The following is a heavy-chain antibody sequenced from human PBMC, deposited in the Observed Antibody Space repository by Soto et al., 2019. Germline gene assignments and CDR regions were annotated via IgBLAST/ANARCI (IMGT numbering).Heavy chain of an antibody. Sequence: QVQLQESGPGLVKPSETLSLTCTVSGGSISSYYWSWIRQPPGKGLEWIGYIYYSGSTNYNPSLKSRVTISVDTFKNQFSLKLSSVTAVDTAVYYCARHRSEITMVRGVRRGMDVWGQGTTVTVSS. D-gene: IGHD3-10*01. CDR3: ARHRSEITMVRGVRRGMDV. CDR1: GGSISSYY. J-gene: IGHJ6*02. CDR2: IYYSGST. V-gene: IGHV4-59*08.